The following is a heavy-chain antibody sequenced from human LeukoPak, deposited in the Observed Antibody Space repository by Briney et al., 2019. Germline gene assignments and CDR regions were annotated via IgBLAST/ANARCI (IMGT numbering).Heavy chain of an antibody. CDR2: IRYDGSNK. CDR3: AKKYSTGLDP. CDR1: GFTFSSYG. J-gene: IGHJ5*02. V-gene: IGHV3-30*02. Sequence: GGSLRLSCAASGFTFSSYGMNWVRQAPGKGLEWVALIRYDGSNKYYADSVKGRFTISRDNSKNTLYLQMNSLRADDTAVYYCAKKYSTGLDPWGQGTLVTVSS. D-gene: IGHD1-26*01.